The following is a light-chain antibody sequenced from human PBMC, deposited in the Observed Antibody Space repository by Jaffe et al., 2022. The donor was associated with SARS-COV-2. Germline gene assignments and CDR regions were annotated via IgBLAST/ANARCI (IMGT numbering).Light chain of an antibody. CDR2: QDD. Sequence: SYELTQPPSVSVSPGQAASIPCSGVKLGDKYVSWYQQRPGQSPVLVIYQDDKRPSGIPERFSGSNSGNTATLTISGTQGLDEADYYCQAWDTSVVFGGGTKLTVL. CDR3: QAWDTSVV. CDR1: KLGDKY. J-gene: IGLJ2*01. V-gene: IGLV3-1*01.